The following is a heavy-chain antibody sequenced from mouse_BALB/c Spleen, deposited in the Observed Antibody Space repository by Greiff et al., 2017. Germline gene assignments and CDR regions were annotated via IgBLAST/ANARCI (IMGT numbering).Heavy chain of an antibody. V-gene: IGHV1-63*02. Sequence: QVQLKQSGAELVRPGTSVKISCKASGYTFTNYWLGWVKQRPGHGLEWIGDIYPGGGYTNYNEKFKGKASLTADTSSSTAYMQLSSLTSEDSAVYFCARSGNYYFDYWGQGTTLTVSS. D-gene: IGHD2-1*01. CDR2: IYPGGGYT. J-gene: IGHJ2*01. CDR1: GYTFTNYW. CDR3: ARSGNYYFDY.